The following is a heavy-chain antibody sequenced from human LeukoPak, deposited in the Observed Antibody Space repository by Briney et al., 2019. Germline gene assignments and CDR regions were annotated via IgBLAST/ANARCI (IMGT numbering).Heavy chain of an antibody. J-gene: IGHJ4*02. CDR2: INPNSGGT. V-gene: IGHV1-2*02. D-gene: IGHD6-19*01. Sequence: ASVKVSCKASGYTFTGYYMHWVRQAPGQGLEWMGWINPNSGGTNYAQKFQGRVTMTRDTSVSTAYMELSRLRSDDTAVYYCAGVSSGYSSGFDYWGQGSLVTVSS. CDR1: GYTFTGYY. CDR3: AGVSSGYSSGFDY.